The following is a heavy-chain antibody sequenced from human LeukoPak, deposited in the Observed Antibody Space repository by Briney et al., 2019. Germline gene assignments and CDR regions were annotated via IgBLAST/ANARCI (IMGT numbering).Heavy chain of an antibody. D-gene: IGHD3-9*01. V-gene: IGHV1-2*06. CDR3: ARSISALSLTTLGY. CDR1: AYTITGDY. Sequence: SVKVSCKASAYTITGDYIHWVRQAPGQGPDWMSRINPNSGGTNYAQKFQGRVTMTRDTSISTAYMELSRLRSDDTAVYYCARSISALSLTTLGYWGQGTLVTVSS. CDR2: INPNSGGT. J-gene: IGHJ4*02.